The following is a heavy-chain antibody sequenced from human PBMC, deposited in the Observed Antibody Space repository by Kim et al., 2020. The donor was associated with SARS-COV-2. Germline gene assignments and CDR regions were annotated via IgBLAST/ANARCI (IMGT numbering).Heavy chain of an antibody. Sequence: GGSLRLSCAASGFTFSSYWMHWVRQAPGKGLVWVSRINSDGIITTYADSVKGRFTISRDNAKNTLYLQMNSLRVEDTAVYYCARAVEARRIYYYMDVWGKGATVTVSS. CDR2: INSDGIIT. CDR1: GFTFSSYW. V-gene: IGHV3-74*01. CDR3: ARAVEARRIYYYMDV. J-gene: IGHJ6*03. D-gene: IGHD6-6*01.